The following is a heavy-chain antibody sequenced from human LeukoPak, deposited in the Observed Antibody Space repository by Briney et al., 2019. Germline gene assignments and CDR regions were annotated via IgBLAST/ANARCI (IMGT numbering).Heavy chain of an antibody. D-gene: IGHD6-13*01. J-gene: IGHJ1*01. CDR2: ISYDGSNK. Sequence: PGGSLRLSCAASGFTFSSYGMHWVRQAPGKGLEWVAVISYDGSNKYYADSVKGRFTISRDNSKNTPYLQMNSLRAEDTAVYYCAKESSSWYPYFQHWGQGTLVTVSS. CDR1: GFTFSSYG. V-gene: IGHV3-30*18. CDR3: AKESSSWYPYFQH.